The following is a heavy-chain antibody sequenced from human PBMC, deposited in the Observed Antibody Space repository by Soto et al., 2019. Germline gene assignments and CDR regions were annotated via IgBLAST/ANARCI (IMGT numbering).Heavy chain of an antibody. J-gene: IGHJ1*01. V-gene: IGHV1-69*02. CDR2: IIPILGIA. Sequence: QVQLVQSGAEVKKPGSSVKVSCKASGGTFSSYTISWVRQAPGQGLEWMGRIIPILGIANYAQKFQGRVTITADKSTSTAYMELSSLRSEDTAVYYCASCSGGSCYPESFQHWGQGTLVTVSS. D-gene: IGHD2-15*01. CDR3: ASCSGGSCYPESFQH. CDR1: GGTFSSYT.